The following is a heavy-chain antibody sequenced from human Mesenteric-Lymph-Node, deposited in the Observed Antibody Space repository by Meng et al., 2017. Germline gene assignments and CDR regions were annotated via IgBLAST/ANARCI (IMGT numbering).Heavy chain of an antibody. D-gene: IGHD4-17*01. Sequence: SVKVSCKASGYTFTDYYISWVRQAPGQGLEWMGGIIPIFGTANYAQKFRGRVTITADESTSTAYMELSSLRSEDTAVYYCARDLPDYGDYVNWFDPWGQGTLVTVSS. V-gene: IGHV1-69*13. J-gene: IGHJ5*02. CDR3: ARDLPDYGDYVNWFDP. CDR2: IIPIFGTA. CDR1: GYTFTDYY.